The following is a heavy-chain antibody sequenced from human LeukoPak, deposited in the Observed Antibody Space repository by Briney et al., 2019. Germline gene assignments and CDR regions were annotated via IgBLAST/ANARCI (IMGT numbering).Heavy chain of an antibody. V-gene: IGHV3-23*01. J-gene: IGHJ3*01. Sequence: TGGSLRLSCAASGLIFHNYALVWIRRAPGKGPEWVSAILGGGDTFYADAVKGRFTISRDNSKNTLYLQMNSLRAEDTATYYCGQDPNGNYIGAFDFWGRGTMVTVSS. CDR3: GQDPNGNYIGAFDF. CDR2: ILGGGDT. CDR1: GLIFHNYA. D-gene: IGHD4-17*01.